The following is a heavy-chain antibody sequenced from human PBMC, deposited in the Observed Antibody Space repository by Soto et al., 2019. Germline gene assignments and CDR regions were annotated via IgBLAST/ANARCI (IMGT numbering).Heavy chain of an antibody. CDR2: IKSKTDGGTT. CDR3: PYGDYAGEGFDY. Sequence: GGSLRLSCAASGFTFSNAWMSWVRQAPGKGLEWVGRIKSKTDGGTTDYAAPVKGRFTISRDDSKNTLYLQMNSLKTEDTAVYYCPYGDYAGEGFDYWGQGTLVTVSS. J-gene: IGHJ4*02. CDR1: GFTFSNAW. V-gene: IGHV3-15*01. D-gene: IGHD4-17*01.